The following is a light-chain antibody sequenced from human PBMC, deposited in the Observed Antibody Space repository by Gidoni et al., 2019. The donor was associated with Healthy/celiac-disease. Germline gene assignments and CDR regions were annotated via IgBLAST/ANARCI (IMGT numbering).Light chain of an antibody. CDR1: QSLLHSNGYNY. CDR2: LGS. V-gene: IGKV2-28*01. J-gene: IGKJ4*01. Sequence: DLVMTLSPLFLPVTPGEPASISCRSSQSLLHSNGYNYLDWYLQKRGQSPQLLIDLGSNRASGVPDRFSGRGSGTDVTLKISRVEAEDVGVYYCMQALQTPRVFGGGTKVEIK. CDR3: MQALQTPRV.